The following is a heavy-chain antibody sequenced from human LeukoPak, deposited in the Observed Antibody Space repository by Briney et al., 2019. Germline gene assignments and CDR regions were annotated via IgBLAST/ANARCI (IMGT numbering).Heavy chain of an antibody. V-gene: IGHV3-48*01. CDR2: ISSSSSTI. J-gene: IGHJ6*02. Sequence: PGGSLRLSCAASGFTFSSYMMNWVRQAPGKGLEWVSYISSSSSTIYYADSVKGRFTISRDNAKNSLYLQMNSLRAEDTAVYYCARVLGSYYRTREDYGMDVWGQGTTVTVSS. CDR1: GFTFSSYM. CDR3: ARVLGSYYRTREDYGMDV. D-gene: IGHD3-10*01.